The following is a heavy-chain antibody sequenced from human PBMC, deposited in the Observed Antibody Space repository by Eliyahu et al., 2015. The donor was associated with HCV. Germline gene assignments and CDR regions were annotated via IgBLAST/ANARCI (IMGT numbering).Heavy chain of an antibody. J-gene: IGHJ5*02. Sequence: QVQLVQSGAEVKKPGASVKVSCKASGYTFTGYDMHWVRQAPGQGLEWMGWINPNSGGTNYAQKXQGRVTMTRDTSISTAYMELSRLRSDDTAVYYCARAPIVVVPAPAGNWFDPWGQGTLVTVSX. CDR1: GYTFTGYD. D-gene: IGHD2-2*01. CDR2: INPNSGGT. V-gene: IGHV1-2*02. CDR3: ARAPIVVVPAPAGNWFDP.